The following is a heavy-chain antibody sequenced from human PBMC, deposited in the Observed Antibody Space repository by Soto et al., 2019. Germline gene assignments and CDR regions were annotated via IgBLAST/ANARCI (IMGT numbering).Heavy chain of an antibody. V-gene: IGHV3-66*01. Sequence: PGGSLRLSCAASGFTVSSNYMSWVRQAPGKGLEWVSVIYSGGSTYYADSVKGRFTISRDNSKNTLYLQMNSLRAEDTAVYYCARGNDSNAFDIWGQGTMVTVSS. CDR1: GFTVSSNY. CDR3: ARGNDSNAFDI. J-gene: IGHJ3*02. CDR2: IYSGGST. D-gene: IGHD3-16*01.